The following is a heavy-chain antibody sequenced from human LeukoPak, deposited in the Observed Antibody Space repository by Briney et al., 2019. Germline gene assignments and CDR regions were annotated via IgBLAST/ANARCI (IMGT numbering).Heavy chain of an antibody. Sequence: GGSLRLSCAASGFTVSSNYVSWVRQPPGKGLEWVSVICNGGRTYYADSVKGRFTIYRDNSKNTLYLQMNRLRVEDTAVYYCARAWCDGDCDYWGQGTLVTVSS. CDR1: GFTVSSNY. CDR3: ARAWCDGDCDY. J-gene: IGHJ4*02. D-gene: IGHD2-21*02. CDR2: ICNGGRT. V-gene: IGHV3-53*01.